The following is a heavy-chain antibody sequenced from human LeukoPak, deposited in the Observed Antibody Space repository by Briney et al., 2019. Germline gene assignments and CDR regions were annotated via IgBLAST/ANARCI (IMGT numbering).Heavy chain of an antibody. CDR1: GGSMSSYY. Sequence: SETLSLTCTVSGGSMSSYYWSWIRQPPGKGLEWIGYIYYSGSTNYNPSLKSRVTMSVDTSKNQFSLKLSPVTAADKAVYYCARYDFDKFFDYWGQGTLVTVSS. D-gene: IGHD3-3*01. V-gene: IGHV4-59*01. CDR2: IYYSGST. CDR3: ARYDFDKFFDY. J-gene: IGHJ4*02.